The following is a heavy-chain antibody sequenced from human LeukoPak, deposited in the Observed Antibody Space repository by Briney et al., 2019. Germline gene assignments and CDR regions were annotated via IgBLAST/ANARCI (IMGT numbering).Heavy chain of an antibody. Sequence: ASVKVSCKASGGTFSSYAISWVRQAPGQGLEWMGGIIPIFGTANYAQKFQGRVTITTDESTSTAYMELSSLRSEDTAVYYCARTTYWGLDAFDIWGQGTMVTVSS. J-gene: IGHJ3*02. CDR2: IIPIFGTA. CDR3: ARTTYWGLDAFDI. CDR1: GGTFSSYA. V-gene: IGHV1-69*05. D-gene: IGHD3-16*01.